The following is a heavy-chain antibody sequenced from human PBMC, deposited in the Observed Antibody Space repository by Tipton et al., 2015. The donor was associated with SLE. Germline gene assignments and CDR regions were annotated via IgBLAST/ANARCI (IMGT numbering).Heavy chain of an antibody. CDR3: ARQGGWYYWYFDL. CDR2: MYVSGLT. CDR1: GVSVGSGSYY. J-gene: IGHJ2*01. Sequence: TLSLTCTVSGVSVGSGSYYWSWIRQPAGRGLAWIGHMYVSGLTNYNPSLKSRVTISLDSSKNQFSLKLSSVTAADTAVYYCARQGGWYYWYFDLWGRGTLVTVSS. V-gene: IGHV4-61*09. D-gene: IGHD6-19*01.